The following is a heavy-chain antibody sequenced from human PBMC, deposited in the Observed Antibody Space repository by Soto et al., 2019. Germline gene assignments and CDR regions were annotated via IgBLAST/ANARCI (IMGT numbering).Heavy chain of an antibody. J-gene: IGHJ3*02. CDR2: ISYDGIIK. D-gene: IGHD4-17*01. CDR1: GFTFSNYG. V-gene: IGHV3-30*03. Sequence: GGSLRLSCAASGFTFSNYGMHWVRQAPGKGLEWVAVISYDGIIKFYADSVKGRFTISRDNSKTTLYLQMNSLRTEDMAVYYCASKNPDYGDYGPSDIWGQGTMVTVSS. CDR3: ASKNPDYGDYGPSDI.